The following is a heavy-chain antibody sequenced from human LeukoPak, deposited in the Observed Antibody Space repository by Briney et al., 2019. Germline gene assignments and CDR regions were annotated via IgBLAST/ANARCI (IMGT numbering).Heavy chain of an antibody. CDR3: ARDRHGSGTYNYYGMDV. CDR2: VSAYNGAT. V-gene: IGHV1-18*01. D-gene: IGHD3-10*01. CDR1: GYIFTSYA. Sequence: ASVKVSCKASGYIFTSYAISWVRQAPGQGLEWMGWVSAYNGATNYAQKFQGRVTMATDTPTSTAYMELRSLRSDDTAVYYCARDRHGSGTYNYYGMDVWGQGTTVTVSS. J-gene: IGHJ6*02.